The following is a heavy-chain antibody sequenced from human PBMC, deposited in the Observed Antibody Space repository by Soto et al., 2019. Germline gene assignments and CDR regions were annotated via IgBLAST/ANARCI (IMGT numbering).Heavy chain of an antibody. CDR3: ARNHYGGHPLTNCFDP. D-gene: IGHD3-10*01. CDR2: IHYNGNP. J-gene: IGHJ5*02. V-gene: IGHV4-59*01. CDR1: GDSITGYY. Sequence: LETLSLTCTVSGDSITGYYWSWIRQPPGKGLEWIGYIHYNGNPNYNPSLKSRVTISVDTSKNQFSLKLSSVTAADAAMYFCARNHYGGHPLTNCFDPCGQRTLVTLSS.